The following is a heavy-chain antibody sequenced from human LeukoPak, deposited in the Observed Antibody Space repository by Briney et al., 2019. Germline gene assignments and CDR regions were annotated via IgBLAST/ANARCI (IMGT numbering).Heavy chain of an antibody. D-gene: IGHD1-14*01. CDR3: VTCLYSDIWYKPNDH. Sequence: GGSLRLSCAASGFTVSNFYMSWVRQAPGMGLEWVSVIYSGGNTDYADSVKGRFTISRDSSKNTLYLQMNSLRAEDTAIYYCVTCLYSDIWYKPNDHWGQGTLVTVSS. J-gene: IGHJ4*02. CDR1: GFTVSNFY. CDR2: IYSGGNT. V-gene: IGHV3-66*01.